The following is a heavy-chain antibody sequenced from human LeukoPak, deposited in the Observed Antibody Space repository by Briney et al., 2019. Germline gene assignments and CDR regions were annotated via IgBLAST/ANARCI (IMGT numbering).Heavy chain of an antibody. D-gene: IGHD6-13*01. Sequence: PGGSLRLSCAASGFTFSSYWMSWVRQAPGKGLEWVANIKQDGSEKYYVDSVKGRFTISRDNAKNSLYLQMNSLRAEDTAVYYCARSGSSWYTPFDYWGQGTLVTVSS. CDR2: IKQDGSEK. CDR1: GFTFSSYW. CDR3: ARSGSSWYTPFDY. J-gene: IGHJ4*02. V-gene: IGHV3-7*01.